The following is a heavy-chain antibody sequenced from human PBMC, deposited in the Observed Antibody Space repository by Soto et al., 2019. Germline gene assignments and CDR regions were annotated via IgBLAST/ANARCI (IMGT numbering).Heavy chain of an antibody. CDR1: GFTSNNYG. D-gene: IGHD2-15*01. V-gene: IGHV3-30*18. J-gene: IGHJ4*02. CDR3: SKDTGSGGNLLSF. Sequence: GGSLRLSCAASGFTSNNYGMYWVRQAPGKGLEWVAFISYDGSSEYYADSVKGRFTISRDNSKNTLYLQMNSLRAEDTAVYYFSKDTGSGGNLLSFCGQGSLVTGSA. CDR2: ISYDGSSE.